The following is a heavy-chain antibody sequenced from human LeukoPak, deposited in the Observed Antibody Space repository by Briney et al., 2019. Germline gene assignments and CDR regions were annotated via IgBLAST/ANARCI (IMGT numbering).Heavy chain of an antibody. CDR2: IYHSGST. CDR1: GGSISTNNW. Sequence: SETLSLTCAVSGGSISTNNWWSWVRQPPGKGLEWIGEIYHSGSTNYNPSLKSRVTISVDKSKNQFSLKLSSVTAADTAVYYCARVTMIVVEPDAFDIWGQGTMVTVSS. V-gene: IGHV4-4*02. J-gene: IGHJ3*02. D-gene: IGHD3-22*01. CDR3: ARVTMIVVEPDAFDI.